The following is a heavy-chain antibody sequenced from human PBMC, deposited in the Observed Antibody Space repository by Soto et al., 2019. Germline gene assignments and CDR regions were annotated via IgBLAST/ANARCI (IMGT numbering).Heavy chain of an antibody. Sequence: GKGLEWVAVISYDGSNKYYADSVKGRFTIARDNSKNTLYLQRNSLRADDTAVYFFFQAEDGIRDTVPVSAFLLNRSSDL. V-gene: IGHV3-30*03. CDR2: ISYDGSNK. CDR3: FQAEDGIRDTVPVSAFLLNRSSDL. D-gene: IGHD2-15*01. J-gene: IGHJ2*01.